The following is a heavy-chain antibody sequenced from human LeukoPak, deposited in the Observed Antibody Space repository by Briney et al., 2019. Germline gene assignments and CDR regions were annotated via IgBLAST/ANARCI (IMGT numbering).Heavy chain of an antibody. CDR3: ARVHPDY. CDR1: GFNLSTYE. J-gene: IGHJ4*02. CDR2: ISSSASAI. Sequence: GGSLRLSCAASGFNLSTYEMNWVRQAPGKGLEGVSYISSSASAIYYADSVKGRFTISRDNAKNSLYLQMNSLRAEDTAVYYCARVHPDYWGQGTLVTVSS. V-gene: IGHV3-48*03.